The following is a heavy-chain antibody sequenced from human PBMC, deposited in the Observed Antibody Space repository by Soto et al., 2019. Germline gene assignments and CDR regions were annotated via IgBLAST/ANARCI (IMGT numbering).Heavy chain of an antibody. Sequence: SETLSLTCTLSGGSISSSSYYWGWIRQPPGKGLEWIGSIYYSGSTYYTPSLKSRVTISVDTSKNQFSLKLSSVTAADTAVYYCAPSGASPYYDFWSPPHPVGPFDPWGQGTLVTVSS. J-gene: IGHJ5*02. CDR3: APSGASPYYDFWSPPHPVGPFDP. V-gene: IGHV4-39*01. CDR1: GGSISSSSYY. CDR2: IYYSGST. D-gene: IGHD3-3*01.